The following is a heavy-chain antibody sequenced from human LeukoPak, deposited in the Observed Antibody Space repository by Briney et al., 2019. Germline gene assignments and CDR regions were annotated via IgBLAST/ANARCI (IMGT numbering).Heavy chain of an antibody. D-gene: IGHD3-10*01. Sequence: PGGSLRLSCAASGFTFSSYGMHWVRQAPGKGLEWVTFIRYDGSNKYYADSVKGRFTISRDNSKNTLYLQMNSLRAEDTAVYYCAKTYYYGSGSYRISSYYYYYMDVWGKGTTVTVSS. CDR1: GFTFSSYG. V-gene: IGHV3-30*02. J-gene: IGHJ6*03. CDR2: IRYDGSNK. CDR3: AKTYYYGSGSYRISSYYYYYMDV.